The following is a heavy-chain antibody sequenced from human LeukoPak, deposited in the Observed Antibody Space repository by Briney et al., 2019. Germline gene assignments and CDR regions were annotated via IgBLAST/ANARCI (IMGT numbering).Heavy chain of an antibody. CDR3: ADFYYGSG. D-gene: IGHD3-10*01. CDR1: GFTFSSYG. V-gene: IGHV3-30*03. CDR2: ISYDGSKK. Sequence: PGRSLRLSCAASGFTFSSYGIHWVRQAPGKGLEWVALISYDGSKKYYVDSVKGRFTISRDNSKNMVYLQMSSLRVEDTAVYYCADFYYGSGGGQGTLVTVSS. J-gene: IGHJ4*02.